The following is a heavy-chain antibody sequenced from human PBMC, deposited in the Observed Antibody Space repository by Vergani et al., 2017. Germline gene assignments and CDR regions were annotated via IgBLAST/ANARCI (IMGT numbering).Heavy chain of an antibody. D-gene: IGHD6-19*01. CDR3: ARVERSGWSRGDAVDI. J-gene: IGHJ3*02. Sequence: QVQLQESGPGLVKPSETLSLTCTGSGGSISSYYWSWIRQPPGKGLVWIGYIYYSGSTNYNPSLKSRVTISVDTSKNQFSLKLSSVTAADTAVYYCARVERSGWSRGDAVDIWGQGTMVTVSS. CDR1: GGSISSYY. V-gene: IGHV4-59*01. CDR2: IYYSGST.